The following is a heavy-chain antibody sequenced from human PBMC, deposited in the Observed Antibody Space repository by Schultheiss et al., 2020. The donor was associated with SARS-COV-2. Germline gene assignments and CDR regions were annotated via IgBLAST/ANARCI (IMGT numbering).Heavy chain of an antibody. Sequence: GGSLRLSCAASGFTFSSYSMNWVRQAPGKGLEWVSAISSSGGSTYYADSVKGRFTISRDNAKNSLYLQMNSLRAEDTAVYYCARGGYCSSTSCYIDRIFDYWGQGTLVTVSS. D-gene: IGHD2-2*02. J-gene: IGHJ4*02. CDR1: GFTFSSYS. CDR3: ARGGYCSSTSCYIDRIFDY. V-gene: IGHV3-21*04. CDR2: ISSSGGST.